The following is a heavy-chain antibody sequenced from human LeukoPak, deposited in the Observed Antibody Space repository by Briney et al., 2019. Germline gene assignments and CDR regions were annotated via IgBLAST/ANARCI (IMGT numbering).Heavy chain of an antibody. CDR1: GGSISSYF. CDR3: ARGERSYYDY. Sequence: PSETLSLTCTVSGGSISSYFWSWIRQPAGKGLEWIGRIYVSGSTNYIPSLKSRVTMSIDTSRRQFSLKLSSVTAADTAVYFCARGERSYYDYWGQGTLVTVPS. V-gene: IGHV4-4*07. J-gene: IGHJ4*02. D-gene: IGHD1-26*01. CDR2: IYVSGST.